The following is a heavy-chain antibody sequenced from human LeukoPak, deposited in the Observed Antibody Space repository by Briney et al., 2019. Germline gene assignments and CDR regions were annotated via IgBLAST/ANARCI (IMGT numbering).Heavy chain of an antibody. Sequence: GGSLRLSCAASGFTFGNGWMTWGRQAPRKGLEWVGRIKSKTDGATTDYAEPVKGRFTISRDDSENILYLQMNSLKTEDAAVYYCTIDHTLSSGSSYNPSWVDPWGQGELVTVSS. CDR3: TIDHTLSSGSSYNPSWVDP. CDR2: IKSKTDGATT. D-gene: IGHD3-10*01. J-gene: IGHJ5*02. V-gene: IGHV3-15*01. CDR1: GFTFGNGW.